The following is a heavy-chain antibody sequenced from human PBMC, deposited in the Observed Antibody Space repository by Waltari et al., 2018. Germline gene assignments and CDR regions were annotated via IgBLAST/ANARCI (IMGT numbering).Heavy chain of an antibody. V-gene: IGHV4-59*01. Sequence: QVQLHESGPGLVKPSETLSLTCTVSGGSIRSYFWHWIRQSPGKGLEWIGYIYYNGNTNYNPSLGSRVTISVDTSKNQFSLNLRSVTAADTAVYYCAREIYGGNSRPFDFWGQGTLATVSS. D-gene: IGHD2-21*02. J-gene: IGHJ4*02. CDR2: IYYNGNT. CDR1: GGSIRSYF. CDR3: AREIYGGNSRPFDF.